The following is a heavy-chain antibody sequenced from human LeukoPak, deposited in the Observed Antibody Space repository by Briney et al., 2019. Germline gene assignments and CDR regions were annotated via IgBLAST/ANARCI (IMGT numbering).Heavy chain of an antibody. D-gene: IGHD6-19*01. CDR3: AKIERWLVHGFDL. Sequence: GGSLRLSCAASGFTFSSYTMNWVRQAPGKGLEWVASISGNGGSTYYADSVKGRFTISRDNSRNAVFLQMISPRDDDTAIYYCAKIERWLVHGFDLWGRGTLVTVSS. V-gene: IGHV3-23*01. CDR2: ISGNGGST. CDR1: GFTFSSYT. J-gene: IGHJ2*01.